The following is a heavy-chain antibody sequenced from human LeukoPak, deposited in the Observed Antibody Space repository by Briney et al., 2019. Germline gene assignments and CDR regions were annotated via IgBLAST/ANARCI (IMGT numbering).Heavy chain of an antibody. D-gene: IGHD4-17*01. Sequence: PGGSLRLSCAASGFTFSSYEMNWVRQAPGKGLEWVSYITFSSSIIYYADSVRGRFTISRDNAKNSLYPQMNSLRAEDTAVYYCARDRLHYGEYEKTFDYWGQGTLVTVSS. CDR1: GFTFSSYE. V-gene: IGHV3-48*03. CDR2: ITFSSSII. CDR3: ARDRLHYGEYEKTFDY. J-gene: IGHJ4*02.